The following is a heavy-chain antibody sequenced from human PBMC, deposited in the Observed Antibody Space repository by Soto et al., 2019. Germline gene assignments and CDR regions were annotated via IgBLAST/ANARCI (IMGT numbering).Heavy chain of an antibody. CDR2: IHYSGSV. CDR3: AREDDGGDRDYYGLDV. J-gene: IGHJ6*02. CDR1: GGSISSEYYH. Sequence: QVQLQESGPGLVRPSQTLSLTCTVSGGSISSEYYHWTWIRQAPGKGLEWIGYIHYSGSVHYNPSLQSRLTMSVDTSKNLFSLTLSSVTAADTAVYFCAREDDGGDRDYYGLDVWGQGTTVTVSS. D-gene: IGHD2-21*02. V-gene: IGHV4-30-4*01.